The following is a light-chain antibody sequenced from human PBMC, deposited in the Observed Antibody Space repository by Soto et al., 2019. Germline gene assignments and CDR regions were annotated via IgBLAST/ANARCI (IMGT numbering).Light chain of an antibody. J-gene: IGLJ1*01. CDR3: QSYDTSLSALYV. CDR1: NSNIGAGYD. Sequence: QSVLTQPPSVSVAPGQRVTISCTGSNSNIGAGYDVHWYQLLPGTAPKLLIYGNSNRPSGVPDRFSGSKSGTSASLAITGLQAEDEADYYCQSYDTSLSALYVFGTGTKVTVL. CDR2: GNS. V-gene: IGLV1-40*01.